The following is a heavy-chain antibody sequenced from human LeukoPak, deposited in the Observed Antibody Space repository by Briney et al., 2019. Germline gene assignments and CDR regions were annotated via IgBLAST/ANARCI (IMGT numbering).Heavy chain of an antibody. CDR2: IIPIFGTA. CDR1: GGTFSSYA. J-gene: IGHJ4*02. CDR3: ASGHLIAVAGTSYFDY. Sequence: SVKVSCKASGGTFSSYAISWVRQAPGQGLEWMGGIIPIFGTANYAQKFQGRVTITTDESTSTAYMELSSLGSEDTAVYYCASGHLIAVAGTSYFDYWGQGTLVTVSS. D-gene: IGHD6-19*01. V-gene: IGHV1-69*05.